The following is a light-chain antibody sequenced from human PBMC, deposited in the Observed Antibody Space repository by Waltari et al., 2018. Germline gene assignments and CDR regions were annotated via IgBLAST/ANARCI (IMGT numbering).Light chain of an antibody. V-gene: IGKV3-20*01. CDR3: QKYESLPAT. CDR1: QSISKY. Sequence: EIVLTQSPGTLSLSPGERATLSCRASQSISKYLAWYQQKPGQAPRLLIFHASTRATGIPDRVSGSGSGTDFSLIISRLEPEDFVVYYCQKYESLPATFGQGTKVEIK. J-gene: IGKJ1*01. CDR2: HAS.